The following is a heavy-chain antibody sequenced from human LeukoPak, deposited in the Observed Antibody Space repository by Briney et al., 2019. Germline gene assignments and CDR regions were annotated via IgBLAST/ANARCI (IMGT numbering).Heavy chain of an antibody. D-gene: IGHD6-6*01. J-gene: IGHJ4*02. V-gene: IGHV3-30*03. CDR1: GFTFSSYG. CDR2: ISYDGSNK. Sequence: PGRSLRLSCAASGFTFSSYGMHWVRQAPGKGLEWVAVISYDGSNKYYADSVKGRFTISRDNSKNTLYLQMNSLRAEDMAVYYAVRHFDYWGQGTLVTVSS. CDR3: VRHFDY.